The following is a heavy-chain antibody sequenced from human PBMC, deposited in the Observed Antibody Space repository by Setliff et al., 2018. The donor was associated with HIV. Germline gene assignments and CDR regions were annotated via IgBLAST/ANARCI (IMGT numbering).Heavy chain of an antibody. CDR2: IIPIFGTA. CDR1: GGTFSSYA. J-gene: IGHJ6*03. Sequence: GASVKVSCKASGGTFSSYAISWVRQAPGQGLEWMGGIIPIFGTANYAQKFQGRVTITADESTSTAYMELSSLRSEDTAVYYCARDRTGTPHYYYMDVWGKGTTVTVS. CDR3: ARDRTGTPHYYYMDV. V-gene: IGHV1-69*13. D-gene: IGHD1-7*01.